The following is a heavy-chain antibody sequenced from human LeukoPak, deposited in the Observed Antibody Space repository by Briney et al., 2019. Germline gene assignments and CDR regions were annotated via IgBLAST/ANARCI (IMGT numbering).Heavy chain of an antibody. V-gene: IGHV3-23*01. Sequence: GGSLRLSCTASGFAFSSYAMSWVRQAPGVGLEWVSAIDGGGGRTWHADSVRGRFAISRDNSKNTLFMQMNSLRAEDTAVYYCAKDFYDSSGSRYDYWGQGTLVTVSS. CDR3: AKDFYDSSGSRYDY. CDR2: IDGGGGRT. CDR1: GFAFSSYA. J-gene: IGHJ4*02. D-gene: IGHD3-22*01.